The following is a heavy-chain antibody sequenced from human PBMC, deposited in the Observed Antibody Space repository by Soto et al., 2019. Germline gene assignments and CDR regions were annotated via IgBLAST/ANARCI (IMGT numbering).Heavy chain of an antibody. V-gene: IGHV3-74*03. CDR3: ARLAAYRTMVRDY. J-gene: IGHJ4*02. CDR2: ISVDGRDT. CDR1: GFSLSDYW. Sequence: GGSLRVSCTASGFSLSDYWMHWVRPVPGKGLLWVSRISVDGRDTTYADSVKGRFTISVDTSKNQFSLKLSSVTAADTAVYYCARLAAYRTMVRDYWGQGTLVTVSS. D-gene: IGHD3-10*01.